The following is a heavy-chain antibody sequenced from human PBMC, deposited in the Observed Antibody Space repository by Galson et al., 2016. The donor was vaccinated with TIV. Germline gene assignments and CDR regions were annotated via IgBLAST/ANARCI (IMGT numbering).Heavy chain of an antibody. CDR1: GYTFSSYD. Sequence: SVKVSCKASGYTFSSYDINWVRQATGQGLEWVGWMNPSNGNTGLAQNFQGRVTMTRDTSMNTAYMELNSLGSEDTAVFYCARGIFGMGRWDALGGDYWGQGTLVTVSS. D-gene: IGHD3-16*01. J-gene: IGHJ4*02. CDR3: ARGIFGMGRWDALGGDY. CDR2: MNPSNGNT. V-gene: IGHV1-8*01.